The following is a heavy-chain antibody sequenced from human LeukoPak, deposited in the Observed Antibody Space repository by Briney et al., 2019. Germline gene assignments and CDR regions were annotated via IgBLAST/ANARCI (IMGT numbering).Heavy chain of an antibody. CDR2: ISSSGSII. CDR1: GFNLSSYE. J-gene: IGHJ6*02. V-gene: IGHV3-48*03. CDR3: VLSWSYDMDV. D-gene: IGHD2-15*01. Sequence: GGSLRLSCAASGFNLSSYEMNWVRQAPGKGLEWVSCISSSGSIIYYADSVKGRFTISGDNAKNSLYLQMNSLRAEDTAVYYCVLSWSYDMDVWGQGTTVTVSS.